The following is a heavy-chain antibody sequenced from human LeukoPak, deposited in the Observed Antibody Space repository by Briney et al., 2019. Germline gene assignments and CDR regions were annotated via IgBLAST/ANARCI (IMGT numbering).Heavy chain of an antibody. Sequence: PGGSLRLSCEASGFTFSSFWMHWVRQAPGKGLVWVSRINDDGSSTDYADSVKGRFTISRDNAKNMLYLQVSSLTAEDTAVYYCARERSQNWFDPWGQGTLVTVSS. CDR1: GFTFSSFW. J-gene: IGHJ5*02. V-gene: IGHV3-74*01. CDR3: ARERSQNWFDP. CDR2: INDDGSST.